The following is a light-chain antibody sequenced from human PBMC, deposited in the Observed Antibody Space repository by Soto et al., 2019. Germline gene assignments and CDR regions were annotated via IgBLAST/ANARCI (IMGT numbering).Light chain of an antibody. J-gene: IGKJ4*01. V-gene: IGKV3-15*01. Sequence: EIVLTQSPATLSVSPGERATLSCRASQSVGNNFAWYQQKPGQAPRLLIFATSTRATGVPARFSGSGSGTEXXLTISSLQSEDFAXYYCQQYGDWPLTFGGGAKVEIE. CDR2: ATS. CDR3: QQYGDWPLT. CDR1: QSVGNN.